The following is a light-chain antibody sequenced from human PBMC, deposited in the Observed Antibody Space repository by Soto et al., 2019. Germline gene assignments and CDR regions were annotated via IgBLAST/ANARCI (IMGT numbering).Light chain of an antibody. Sequence: QSALTQPASVSGSPGQSITMSCTGTSSDVGSYNLVSWYQQHPGKAPKLMIYEVSKRPSGVSNRFSGSKSGNTASLTISGLQAEDEADYYCCSYAGSSTYVFGTGTKSPS. CDR3: CSYAGSSTYV. V-gene: IGLV2-23*02. CDR2: EVS. CDR1: SSDVGSYNL. J-gene: IGLJ1*01.